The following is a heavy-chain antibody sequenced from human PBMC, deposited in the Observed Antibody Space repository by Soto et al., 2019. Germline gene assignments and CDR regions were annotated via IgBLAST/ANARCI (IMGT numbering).Heavy chain of an antibody. Sequence: QVQLQESGPGLVKPSETLSLTCTVSGDSISSYYWSWIRQPPGKGLEWIGYFYYSGSTNYNPSLKSRVTISVDTSTNPFSLKLSSVTAADTAVYYWARARGGYFDYWGQGTVVTVSS. CDR2: FYYSGST. V-gene: IGHV4-59*08. J-gene: IGHJ4*02. CDR3: ARARGGYFDY. CDR1: GDSISSYY. D-gene: IGHD3-10*01.